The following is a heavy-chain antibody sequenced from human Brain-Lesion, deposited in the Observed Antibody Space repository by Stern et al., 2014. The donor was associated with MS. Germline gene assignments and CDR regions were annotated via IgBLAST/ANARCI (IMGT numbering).Heavy chain of an antibody. Sequence: QVPLVESGAEVKKPGASVKVSCKTSGYIFTGYYIHWVRQAPGQGLEWMAWVNPNTGCTKYAQKFQGRVTMSRDTSISTAYVELSSLTSDDTAVYYCARDQRGITIFGVVTDYYYLGMDVWGQGTTVTVSS. CDR2: VNPNTGCT. D-gene: IGHD3-3*01. CDR3: ARDQRGITIFGVVTDYYYLGMDV. J-gene: IGHJ6*02. CDR1: GYIFTGYY. V-gene: IGHV1-2*02.